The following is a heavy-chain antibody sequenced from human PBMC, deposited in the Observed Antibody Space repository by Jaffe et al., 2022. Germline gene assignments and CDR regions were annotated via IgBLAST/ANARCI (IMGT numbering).Heavy chain of an antibody. D-gene: IGHD3-22*01. Sequence: QVQLQESGPGLVKPSQTLSLTCTVSGGSISSGSYYWSWIRQPAGKGLEWIGRIYTSGSTNYNPSLKSRVTISVDTSKNQFSLKLSSVTAADTAVYYCARGASYDSSGYPLYYFDYWGQGTLVTVSS. CDR1: GGSISSGSYY. V-gene: IGHV4-61*02. CDR3: ARGASYDSSGYPLYYFDY. CDR2: IYTSGST. J-gene: IGHJ4*02.